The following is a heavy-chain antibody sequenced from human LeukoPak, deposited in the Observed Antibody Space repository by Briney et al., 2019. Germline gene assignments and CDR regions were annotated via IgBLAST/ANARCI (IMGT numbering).Heavy chain of an antibody. V-gene: IGHV3-7*01. Sequence: PGGSLRLSCAASGFTFSSYWMSWVRQAPGKGLEWVANIKQDGSEKYYVDSVKGRFTISRDNAKNSLYLQMNSLRAEDTAVYYCARDRGWPNYYFDYWGQGTLATVSS. D-gene: IGHD3-10*01. CDR3: ARDRGWPNYYFDY. J-gene: IGHJ4*02. CDR1: GFTFSSYW. CDR2: IKQDGSEK.